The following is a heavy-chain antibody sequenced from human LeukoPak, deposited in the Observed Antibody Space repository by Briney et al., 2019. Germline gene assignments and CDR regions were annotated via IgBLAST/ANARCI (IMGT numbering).Heavy chain of an antibody. V-gene: IGHV3-23*01. CDR2: ISGSGGST. D-gene: IGHD2-2*01. J-gene: IGHJ5*02. CDR3: AKDRGVVPATNWFDP. Sequence: PGGSLRLSCAASGFTFSSYAMSWVRQAPGKGLEWVSAISGSGGSTYYADSVKGRFTISRDNSKNTLYLQMNSLRAEDTAVYYCAKDRGVVPATNWFDPWGQGTLVTVSS. CDR1: GFTFSSYA.